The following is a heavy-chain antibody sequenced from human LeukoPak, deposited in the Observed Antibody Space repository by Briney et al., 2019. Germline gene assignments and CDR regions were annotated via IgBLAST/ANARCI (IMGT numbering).Heavy chain of an antibody. CDR1: GFTSSGYW. Sequence: GGSLRLSCAASGFTSSGYWMRWVRQAPGKGLEGVASIRQDGNEKHYVASVKGRFTISRDNAKNSLYLQMNSLRAEDTAVYYCARDVYYDTNFDFWGQGTLVTVSS. D-gene: IGHD3-16*01. V-gene: IGHV3-7*01. CDR3: ARDVYYDTNFDF. CDR2: IRQDGNEK. J-gene: IGHJ4*02.